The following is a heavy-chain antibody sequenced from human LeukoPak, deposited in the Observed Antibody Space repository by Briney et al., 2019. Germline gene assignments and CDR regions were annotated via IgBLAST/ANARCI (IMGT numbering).Heavy chain of an antibody. D-gene: IGHD3-22*01. CDR2: IYTSGST. V-gene: IGHV4-4*07. CDR3: ARDFGGYYYDSSGYPLSWYFDY. CDR1: GGSISYFY. Sequence: PSETLSLTCTVSGGSISYFYWSWIRQPAGKGLEWIGRIYTSGSTNYNPSLKSRVTMSVDTSKKQFSLKLSSVTAADTAVYYCARDFGGYYYDSSGYPLSWYFDYWGQGTLVTVSS. J-gene: IGHJ4*02.